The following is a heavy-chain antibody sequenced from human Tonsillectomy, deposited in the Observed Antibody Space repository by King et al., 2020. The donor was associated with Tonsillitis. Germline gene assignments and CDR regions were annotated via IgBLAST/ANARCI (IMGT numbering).Heavy chain of an antibody. V-gene: IGHV1-69*04. CDR3: ASPYGSGRRGAKYYFDY. Sequence: QLVQSGAEVKKPGSSVKVSCKASGGTFSSYAISWVRQAPGQGLEWMGRIIPILGIANYAQKFQGRVTITADKSTSTAYMELSSLRSEDTDVYYCASPYGSGRRGAKYYFDYWGQGTLVTVSS. D-gene: IGHD3-10*01. J-gene: IGHJ4*02. CDR1: GGTFSSYA. CDR2: IIPILGIA.